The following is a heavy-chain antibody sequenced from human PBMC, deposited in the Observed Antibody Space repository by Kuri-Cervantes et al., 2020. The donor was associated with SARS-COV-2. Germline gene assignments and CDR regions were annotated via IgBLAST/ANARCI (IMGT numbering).Heavy chain of an antibody. CDR1: GGSIGSYY. CDR2: IYTSGST. CDR3: ASPAVSRGYYFDY. Sequence: GSLRLSCTVSGGSIGSYYWSWIRQPAGKGLEWIGRIYTSGSTNYNPSLKSRVTMSVDTSKNQFSLKLSSVTAADTAVYYCASPAVSRGYYFDYWGQGTRVTVSS. V-gene: IGHV4-4*07. D-gene: IGHD3-3*02. J-gene: IGHJ4*02.